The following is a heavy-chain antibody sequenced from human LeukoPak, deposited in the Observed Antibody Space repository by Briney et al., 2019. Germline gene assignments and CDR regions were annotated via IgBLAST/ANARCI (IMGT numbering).Heavy chain of an antibody. CDR1: DYMLTSFG. Sequence: ASVKVSCKVPDYMLTSFGVSWVRQAPGQGLEWIGWSIGYSGKANYAQKLQGRITMTTDTSTSTVYMELRRLRSDDTAVYYCARGKMIDYWGQGTLVTVSS. V-gene: IGHV1-18*01. CDR3: ARGKMIDY. CDR2: SIGYSGKA. J-gene: IGHJ4*02.